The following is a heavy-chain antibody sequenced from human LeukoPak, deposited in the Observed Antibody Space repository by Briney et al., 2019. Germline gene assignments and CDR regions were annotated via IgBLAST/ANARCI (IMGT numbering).Heavy chain of an antibody. J-gene: IGHJ4*02. Sequence: GGSLRLSCVVSGITLSNYGMSWVRQAPGKGLEWVSGISERGGSTNYADSVKGRFIISRDTSKNTVYLQMNSLRVEDTAVYFGANRGIVIRAVIIIGFHKEAYYFDYWGQGILVTVS. D-gene: IGHD3-10*01. V-gene: IGHV3-23*01. CDR2: ISERGGST. CDR3: ANRGIVIRAVIIIGFHKEAYYFDY. CDR1: GITLSNYG.